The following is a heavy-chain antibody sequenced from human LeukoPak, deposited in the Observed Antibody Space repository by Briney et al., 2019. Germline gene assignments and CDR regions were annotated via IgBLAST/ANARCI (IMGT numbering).Heavy chain of an antibody. D-gene: IGHD6-19*01. J-gene: IGHJ4*02. CDR2: ISGGGETT. V-gene: IGHV3-23*01. CDR1: GFDFGGACG. CDR3: VREAGCGWPLDY. Sequence: GDSLRLSCATSGFDFGGACGMGWVRQAPEKGLEWVSTISGGGETTHYADPVKGRLTISRDNARNTLYLQIDRLRPEDTAIYYCVREAGCGWPLDYWGRGTLVTVSS.